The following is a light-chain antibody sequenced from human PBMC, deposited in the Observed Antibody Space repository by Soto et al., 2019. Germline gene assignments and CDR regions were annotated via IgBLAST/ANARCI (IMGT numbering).Light chain of an antibody. J-gene: IGLJ3*02. V-gene: IGLV1-40*01. CDR2: GND. CDR3: QSYDASLSAWV. CDR1: SSNIGAGYD. Sequence: QSVLTQPPSVSGAPGQRVTISCTGSSSNIGAGYDAHWYQQLPGRAPKLLISGNDNQPSGVVDRFSGSKSGTSASLAITGLQAEDEADYYCQSYDASLSAWVFGGGTKLTVL.